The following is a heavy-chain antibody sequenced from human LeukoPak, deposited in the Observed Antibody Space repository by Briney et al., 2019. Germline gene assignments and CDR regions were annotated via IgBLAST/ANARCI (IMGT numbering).Heavy chain of an antibody. CDR3: ARGSWVDYYGSGSPARTYYYYYYYMDV. CDR1: GGSISSYY. V-gene: IGHV4-59*01. CDR2: IYDSGST. Sequence: PSETLSLTCTVSGGSISSYYWSWIRQPPGKGLEWIGNIYDSGSTNYNPSLKSRVTISVDTSKNQFSLRLSSVTAADTAVYYCARGSWVDYYGSGSPARTYYYYYYYMDVWGKGTTVTISS. J-gene: IGHJ6*03. D-gene: IGHD3-10*01.